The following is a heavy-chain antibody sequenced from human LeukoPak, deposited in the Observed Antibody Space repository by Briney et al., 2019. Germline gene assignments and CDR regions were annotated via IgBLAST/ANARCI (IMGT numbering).Heavy chain of an antibody. Sequence: SETLSLTCTVSGGSISSSSYYWGWIRQPPGKGLEWIGSIYYSGSTYYNPSLKSRVTISVDTSKNQFSLKLSSVTAADTAVYYFVKGSYMGDWFDPWGQGTLVTVSS. J-gene: IGHJ5*02. V-gene: IGHV4-39*01. D-gene: IGHD1-26*01. CDR2: IYYSGST. CDR1: GGSISSSSYY. CDR3: VKGSYMGDWFDP.